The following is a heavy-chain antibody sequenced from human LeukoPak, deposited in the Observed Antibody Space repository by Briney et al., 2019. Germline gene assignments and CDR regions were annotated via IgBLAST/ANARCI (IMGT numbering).Heavy chain of an antibody. CDR2: INHSGST. V-gene: IGHV4-34*01. CDR3: ARRGIVVVPAAMRAFDI. Sequence: SETLSLTCAVYGGSFSGYYWSWIRQPPGKGLEWIGEINHSGSTNYNPSLKSRVTISVDTSKNQFSLKLSSVTAADTAVYYCARRGIVVVPAAMRAFDIWGQGIMVTVSS. CDR1: GGSFSGYY. J-gene: IGHJ3*02. D-gene: IGHD2-2*01.